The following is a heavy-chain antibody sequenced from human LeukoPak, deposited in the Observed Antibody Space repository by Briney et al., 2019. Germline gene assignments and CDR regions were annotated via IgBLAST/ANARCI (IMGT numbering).Heavy chain of an antibody. CDR2: MNPNSGNT. D-gene: IGHD3-10*01. CDR3: ARGGEGDWFDP. J-gene: IGHJ5*02. Sequence: NXVXXATGXGRXWMGWMNPNSGNTGYAQKFQGRVTMTRNTSISTAYMELSSLRSEDTAVYYCARGGEGDWFDPWGQGTLVTVSS. V-gene: IGHV1-8*01.